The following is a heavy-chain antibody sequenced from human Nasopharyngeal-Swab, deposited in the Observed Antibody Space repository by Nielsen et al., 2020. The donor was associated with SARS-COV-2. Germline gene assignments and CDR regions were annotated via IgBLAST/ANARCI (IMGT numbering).Heavy chain of an antibody. D-gene: IGHD2-15*01. Sequence: GESLKISCAAPGFIFSQSRMHWVRQAPGKGLEWVAFIRYDGSHKYYAESVKSRFTISRDNSENTLYLQMNSLRAEDTALYYCASSWWGNWGQRTLVTVSS. J-gene: IGHJ4*02. CDR3: ASSWWGN. CDR2: IRYDGSHK. V-gene: IGHV3-30*02. CDR1: GFIFSQSR.